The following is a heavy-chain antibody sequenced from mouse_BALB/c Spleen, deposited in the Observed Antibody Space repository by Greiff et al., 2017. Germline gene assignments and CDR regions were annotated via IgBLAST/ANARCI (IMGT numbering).Heavy chain of an antibody. D-gene: IGHD2-1*01. CDR2: IWAGGST. J-gene: IGHJ3*01. CDR1: GFSFTSYG. Sequence: QVQLKESGPGLVAPSQSLSITCTVSGFSFTSYGVHWVRQPPGKGLEWLGVIWAGGSTNYNSALMSRLSIIKDNSKSQVFLKMNSLQTDDTAMYYCARGGKEFAYWGQGTLVTVSA. V-gene: IGHV2-9*02. CDR3: ARGGKEFAY.